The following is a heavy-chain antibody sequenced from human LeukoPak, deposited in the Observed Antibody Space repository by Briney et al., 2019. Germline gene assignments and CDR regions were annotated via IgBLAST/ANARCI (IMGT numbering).Heavy chain of an antibody. J-gene: IGHJ4*02. CDR2: ISYDGSNK. D-gene: IGHD3-22*01. Sequence: PGRSLRLSCAASGFTFSSYAMHWVRQAPGKGLEWVAVISYDGSNKYYADSVKGRFTISRDNAKNSLYLQMNSLRAEDTAVHYCARGGEEDGGDYYDSSGYYFRTPFDYWGQGTLVTVSS. CDR3: ARGGEEDGGDYYDSSGYYFRTPFDY. CDR1: GFTFSSYA. V-gene: IGHV3-30-3*01.